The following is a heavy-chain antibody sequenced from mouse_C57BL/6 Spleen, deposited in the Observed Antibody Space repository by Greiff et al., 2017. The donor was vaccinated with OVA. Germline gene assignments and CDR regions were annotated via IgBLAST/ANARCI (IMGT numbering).Heavy chain of an antibody. V-gene: IGHV1-9*01. D-gene: IGHD2-13*01. CDR3: ARWGDWEFAD. Sequence: VQRVESGAELMQPGASVKLSCKSTGYTFTGYWIDWVKQRPGQGLEWIGEILTGSGSTNYNEKFKGKATITTDTSSNTAYMQLSSLTTEDSAIYYCARWGDWEFADWGKGTLVTVSA. CDR1: GYTFTGYW. CDR2: ILTGSGST. J-gene: IGHJ3*01.